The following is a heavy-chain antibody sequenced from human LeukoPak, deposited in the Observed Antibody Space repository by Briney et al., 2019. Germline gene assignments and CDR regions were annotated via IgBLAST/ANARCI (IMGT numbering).Heavy chain of an antibody. D-gene: IGHD3-9*01. Sequence: SETLSLTCTVSGGSISSYYWSWIRQPPGKGLEWIGYIYYSGSTNYNPSLKSRVTISVDTSKNQFSLKLSSVTAADTAVYYCASSNYDILTEVEYWGQGTLVTVSS. CDR2: IYYSGST. V-gene: IGHV4-59*01. CDR1: GGSISSYY. CDR3: ASSNYDILTEVEY. J-gene: IGHJ4*02.